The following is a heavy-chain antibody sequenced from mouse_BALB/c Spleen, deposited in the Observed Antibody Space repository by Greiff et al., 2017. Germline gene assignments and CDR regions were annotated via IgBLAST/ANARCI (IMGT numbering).Heavy chain of an antibody. V-gene: IGHV1S135*01. CDR1: GYSFTGYN. CDR3: ARHGNYGAWFAY. J-gene: IGHJ3*01. CDR2: IDPYNGGT. D-gene: IGHD2-1*01. Sequence: VQLQQSGPELGKPGASVKISCKASGYSFTGYNMYWVKQSHRKSLEWIGYIDPYNGGTSYNQKSKGKATLTVDKSSSTAYMHLNSLTSEDSAIYYCARHGNYGAWFAYWGQGTLVTVSA.